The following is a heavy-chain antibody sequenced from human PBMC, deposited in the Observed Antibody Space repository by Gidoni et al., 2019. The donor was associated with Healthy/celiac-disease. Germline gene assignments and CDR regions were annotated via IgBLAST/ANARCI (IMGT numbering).Heavy chain of an antibody. J-gene: IGHJ4*02. CDR3: ARDIVDTAMAYYFDY. D-gene: IGHD5-18*01. V-gene: IGHV3-30*04. CDR2: ISYDGSNK. CDR1: GFTFSSYA. Sequence: QVQLVESGGGVVQPGRSLRLYCAASGFTFSSYAMHWVRQAPGKGLEWVAVISYDGSNKYYADSVKGRFTISRDNSKNTLYLQMNSLRAEDTAVYYCARDIVDTAMAYYFDYWGQGTLVTVSS.